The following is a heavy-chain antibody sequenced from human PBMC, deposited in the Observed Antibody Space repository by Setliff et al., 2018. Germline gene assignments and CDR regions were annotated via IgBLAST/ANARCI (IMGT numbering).Heavy chain of an antibody. CDR3: ARGKTFFGAFIRAFDI. J-gene: IGHJ3*02. CDR1: GGSIDSHY. CDR2: IYYSGNT. Sequence: SETLSLTCSVSGGSIDSHYWSWIRQPPGKGLEWIGSIYYSGNTNYNPSLKSRVTISIDASKNQFSLKLSSVAAADTAVYHCARGKTFFGAFIRAFDIWGQGRMVTVSS. V-gene: IGHV4-59*11. D-gene: IGHD3-3*01.